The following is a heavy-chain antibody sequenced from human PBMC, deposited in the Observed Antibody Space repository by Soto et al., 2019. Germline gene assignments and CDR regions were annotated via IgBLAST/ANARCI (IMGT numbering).Heavy chain of an antibody. CDR1: GDSIIGYY. CDR2: IHTAGGT. J-gene: IGHJ4*02. Sequence: SETLSLTCSVSGDSIIGYYCNWFRQPACKRLEWIVRIHTAGGTNYNSSLKSRVTMSVDTSKNQLSLKLTSVTAADTAVYYCARISGGPICWGQGTLVTVSS. CDR3: ARISGGPIC. V-gene: IGHV4-4*07.